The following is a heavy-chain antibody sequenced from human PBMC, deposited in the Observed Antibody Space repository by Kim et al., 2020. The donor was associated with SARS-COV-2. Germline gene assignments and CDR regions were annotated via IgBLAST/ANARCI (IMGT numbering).Heavy chain of an antibody. J-gene: IGHJ4*02. CDR2: ISSNGGST. V-gene: IGHV3-64*02. D-gene: IGHD3-10*01. CDR1: GFTFSSYA. CDR3: ARGSGSYPIFYFDY. Sequence: GGSLRLSCAASGFTFSSYAMHWVRQAPGKGLEYVSAISSNGGSTYYADSVKGRFTISRDNSKNTLYLQMGSLRAEDMAVYYCARGSGSYPIFYFDYWGQGTLVTVSS.